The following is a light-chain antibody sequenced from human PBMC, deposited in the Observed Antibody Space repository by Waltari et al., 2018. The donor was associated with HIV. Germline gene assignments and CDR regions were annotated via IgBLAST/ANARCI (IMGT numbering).Light chain of an antibody. CDR1: SSQLGSNT. Sequence: QSVLTQPPSASGTPGPRVTIPCSGSSSQLGSNTINWYQQLPGTAPKLLIYSNNQRPSGVPDRFSGSKSGTSASLAISGLQSEDEADYYCAAWDDSLNGPLYVFGTGTKVTVL. V-gene: IGLV1-44*01. J-gene: IGLJ1*01. CDR2: SNN. CDR3: AAWDDSLNGPLYV.